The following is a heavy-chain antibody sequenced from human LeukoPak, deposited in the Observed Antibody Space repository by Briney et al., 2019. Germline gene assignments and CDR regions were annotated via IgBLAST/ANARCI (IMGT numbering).Heavy chain of an antibody. J-gene: IGHJ3*02. Sequence: SETLSLTCTVSGGSISSGGYYWSWIRQHPGKGLEWIGYIYYSGSSYYNPSLKSRVTISVDTSKNQFSLKLSSVTAADTAVYYCASLQALDAFDIWGQGTMVTVSS. V-gene: IGHV4-31*03. CDR1: GGSISSGGYY. CDR3: ASLQALDAFDI. D-gene: IGHD1-1*01. CDR2: IYYSGSS.